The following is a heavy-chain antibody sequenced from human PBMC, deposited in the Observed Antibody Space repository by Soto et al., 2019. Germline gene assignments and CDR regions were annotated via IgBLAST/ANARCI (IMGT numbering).Heavy chain of an antibody. CDR3: ARGGRRSPGMDV. CDR1: GGSISSGGYY. CDR2: IYYSGST. V-gene: IGHV4-31*03. Sequence: QVQLQESGPGLVKPSQTLSLTCTVSGGSISSGGYYWSWIRQHPGKGLEWIGYIYYSGSTYSNPSLKSRVTITVATSKNQFSLKLSSVTAADTAMYSCARGGRRSPGMDVWGQGTTVTVSS. J-gene: IGHJ6*02.